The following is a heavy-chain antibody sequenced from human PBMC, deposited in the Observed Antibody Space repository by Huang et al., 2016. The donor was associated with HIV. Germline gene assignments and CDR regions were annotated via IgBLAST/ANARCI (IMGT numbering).Heavy chain of an antibody. V-gene: IGHV4-59*11. CDR3: ARDHHDFWRGYRRMYFFDH. D-gene: IGHD3-3*01. CDR2: IEYSGIT. CDR1: GGSISTHY. Sequence: QVQLQESGPGLVKPSETLSLTCTVSGGSISTHYWSWIRQPPGKGLEWIGSIEYSGITNYSPSLKSLVTILLDTSKNQFSLRVNSVTAADTAMYYCARDHHDFWRGYRRMYFFDHWGQGTLVTVSS. J-gene: IGHJ4*02.